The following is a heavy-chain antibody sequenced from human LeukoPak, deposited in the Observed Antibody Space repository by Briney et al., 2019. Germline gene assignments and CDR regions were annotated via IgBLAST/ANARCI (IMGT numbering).Heavy chain of an antibody. Sequence: GGSVRLSCATCGFTFSNHAMHWVRQATGKGLEWVSAIGTAGHTFYPGSVKGRFTISRENAKNSLSLQINSLKAEDTAVYYCVRQQTSHGNFDYWGQGTLVTVSS. CDR2: IGTAGHT. D-gene: IGHD1-26*01. CDR1: GFTFSNHA. V-gene: IGHV3-13*01. J-gene: IGHJ4*02. CDR3: VRQQTSHGNFDY.